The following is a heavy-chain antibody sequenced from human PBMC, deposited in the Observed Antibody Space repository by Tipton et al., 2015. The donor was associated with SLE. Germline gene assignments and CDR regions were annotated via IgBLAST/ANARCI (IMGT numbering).Heavy chain of an antibody. D-gene: IGHD3-3*01. J-gene: IGHJ4*02. Sequence: TLSLTCAVYGASLNDYYWTWIRQPPGKGLEWIGDINHSGSTDCNPSLKSRVTMSVDTPKNQFSLNLTSVTAADTALYYCARCTIFGEVRGSFDCWAQGTLITVSS. CDR3: ARCTIFGEVRGSFDC. V-gene: IGHV4-34*01. CDR1: GASLNDYY. CDR2: INHSGST.